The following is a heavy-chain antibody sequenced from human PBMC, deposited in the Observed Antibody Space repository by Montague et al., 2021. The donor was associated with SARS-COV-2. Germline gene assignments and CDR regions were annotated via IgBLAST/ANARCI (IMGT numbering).Heavy chain of an antibody. CDR2: INHRGTS. CDR3: ARGRQHFNMIVVVMTGGEYYFDY. V-gene: IGHV4-34*01. Sequence: SETLSLTCAVYGGSFSDYYWSWICQPHGKGLERIGEINHRGTSKYNKSLKSRVSISLDTSKNQFALYLSSVTAADTAVYYCARGRQHFNMIVVVMTGGEYYFDYWGQGTLVTVSS. J-gene: IGHJ4*02. D-gene: IGHD3-22*01. CDR1: GGSFSDYY.